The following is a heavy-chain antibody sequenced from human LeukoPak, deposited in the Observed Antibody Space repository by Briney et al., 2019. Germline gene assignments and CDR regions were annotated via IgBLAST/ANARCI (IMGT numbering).Heavy chain of an antibody. CDR3: AREWGGKLTPEKDYYYGMDV. CDR1: GYTFTSYD. D-gene: IGHD1-26*01. Sequence: GASVKVSCKASGYTFTSYDINWVRRATGQGLEWMGWMNPNSGNTGYAQKFQGRVTMTRNTSISTAYMELSSLRSEDTAVYYCAREWGGKLTPEKDYYYGMDVWGQGTTVTVSS. J-gene: IGHJ6*02. CDR2: MNPNSGNT. V-gene: IGHV1-8*01.